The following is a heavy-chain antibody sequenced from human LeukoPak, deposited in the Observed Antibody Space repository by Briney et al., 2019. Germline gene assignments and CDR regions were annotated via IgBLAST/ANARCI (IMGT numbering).Heavy chain of an antibody. Sequence: GGSLRLSCAASGFTFSSYAMSWVRQAPGKGLEWVSAISGSGGSTCYADSVKGRFTISRDNSKNTLYLQMNSLRAEDTAVYYCAKGPYSSGWYFDYWGQGTLVTVSS. CDR2: ISGSGGST. V-gene: IGHV3-23*01. CDR3: AKGPYSSGWYFDY. D-gene: IGHD6-19*01. J-gene: IGHJ4*02. CDR1: GFTFSSYA.